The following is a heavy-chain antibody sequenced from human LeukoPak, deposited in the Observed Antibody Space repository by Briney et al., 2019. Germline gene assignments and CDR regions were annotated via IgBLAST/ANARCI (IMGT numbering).Heavy chain of an antibody. J-gene: IGHJ4*02. CDR1: GFTVSSNH. Sequence: GGSLRLSCAASGFTVSSNHMSWVRQAPGKGLEWVSVIYSDGRTNYADSVKGRVTISRDNSKNTLYLQMNSLRAEDTAVYYCARANDHSGWYGGFMDYWGQGTLVTVSS. CDR3: ARANDHSGWYGGFMDY. CDR2: IYSDGRT. V-gene: IGHV3-66*01. D-gene: IGHD6-19*01.